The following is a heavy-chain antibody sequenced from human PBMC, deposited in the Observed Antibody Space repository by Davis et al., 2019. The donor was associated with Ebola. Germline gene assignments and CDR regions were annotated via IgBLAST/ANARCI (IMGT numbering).Heavy chain of an antibody. J-gene: IGHJ6*02. CDR1: GFTFSSYS. V-gene: IGHV3-48*04. CDR3: ASGSQSRNYYYYGMDV. CDR2: ISSSSSTI. Sequence: PGGSLRLSCAASGFTFSSYSMNWVRQAPGKGLEWVSYISSSSSTIYYADSVKGRFTISRDNAKNSLYLQMNSLRAEDTAVYYCASGSQSRNYYYYGMDVWGQGTTVTVSS.